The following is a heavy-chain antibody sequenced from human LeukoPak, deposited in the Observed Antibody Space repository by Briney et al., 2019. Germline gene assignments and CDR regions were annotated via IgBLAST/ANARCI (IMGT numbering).Heavy chain of an antibody. Sequence: GGSLRFSCAASGFPFSEYYMSWIRQAPGKGLEWVSDISSSGDIKSYADSVRGRLTISRDNAKKSLHLHMNSLRGEDTAVYYCARETVAGTFDYWGQGALVTVSS. J-gene: IGHJ4*02. CDR1: GFPFSEYY. D-gene: IGHD6-19*01. CDR2: ISSSGDIK. CDR3: ARETVAGTFDY. V-gene: IGHV3-11*01.